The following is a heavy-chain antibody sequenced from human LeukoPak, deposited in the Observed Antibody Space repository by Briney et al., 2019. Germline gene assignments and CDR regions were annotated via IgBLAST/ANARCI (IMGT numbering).Heavy chain of an antibody. J-gene: IGHJ6*02. D-gene: IGHD7-27*01. Sequence: PGGSLRLSCAASGFTFSSYEMNWVRQAPGKGLEWVSYISSSGSTIYYADSVKGRFTISRDNAKNSLYLQMNSLRAEDTAVYYCARDGDPPYYYYYGMDVWGQGTTVTVSS. CDR1: GFTFSSYE. V-gene: IGHV3-48*03. CDR2: ISSSGSTI. CDR3: ARDGDPPYYYYYGMDV.